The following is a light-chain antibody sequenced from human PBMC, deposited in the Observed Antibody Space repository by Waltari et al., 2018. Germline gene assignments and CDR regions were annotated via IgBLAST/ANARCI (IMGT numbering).Light chain of an antibody. CDR2: EVS. CDR1: QSLVHSNGNTY. V-gene: IGKV2-30*02. Sequence: AVMTQSPLPLPVTLVQPASIPCRPSQSLVHSNGNTYFNWFQQGPGQSPRRLIYEVSKRDSGGPDRFGGSGSGTDFTLESRRVEAEGVGVYYGMRGRHWAYTVGQGTKLEIE. J-gene: IGKJ2*01. CDR3: MRGRHWAYT.